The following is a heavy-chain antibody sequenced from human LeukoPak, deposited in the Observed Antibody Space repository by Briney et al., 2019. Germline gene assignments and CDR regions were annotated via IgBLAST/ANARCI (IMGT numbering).Heavy chain of an antibody. V-gene: IGHV3-23*01. CDR3: AKGSGHGDYGDN. J-gene: IGHJ4*02. CDR1: GFTFSNHD. CDR2: ISGSGGST. D-gene: IGHD2-15*01. Sequence: GGSLRLSCAASGFTFSNHDMSWVRQAPGKGLEWVSAISGSGGSTYYADPVKGRFTISRDNSKNTLYLQMNSLRAEDTAVYYCAKGSGHGDYGDNWGKGTLVTVSS.